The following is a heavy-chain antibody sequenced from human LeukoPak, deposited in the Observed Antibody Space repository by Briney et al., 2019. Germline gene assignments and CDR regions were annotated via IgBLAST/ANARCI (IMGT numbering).Heavy chain of an antibody. CDR3: AREGLWFGESEH. Sequence: GGSLRLSCAASGFTFSNAWMNWVRQAPGKGLEWVSVIYSGGSTYYADSVKGRFTISRDNSKNTLYLQMNSLRAEDTAVYYCAREGLWFGESEHWGQGTLVTVSS. V-gene: IGHV3-53*01. D-gene: IGHD3-10*01. CDR1: GFTFSNAW. J-gene: IGHJ1*01. CDR2: IYSGGST.